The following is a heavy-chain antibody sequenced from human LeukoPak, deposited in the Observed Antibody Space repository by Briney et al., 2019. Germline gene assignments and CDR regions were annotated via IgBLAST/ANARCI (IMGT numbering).Heavy chain of an antibody. V-gene: IGHV1-18*04. CDR1: GYSFTSYA. CDR2: INAYNGNT. CDR3: ARDPLRSTWSTYNNAMDV. Sequence: ASLKVSCKASGYSFTSYAINWVRQAPGQGLEWVGGINAYNGNTDYAQKVQGRVTMTTDASTSTAHMELVSLTSDDTAVYYCARDPLRSTWSTYNNAMDVWGQGTTVTVS. J-gene: IGHJ6*02. D-gene: IGHD6-13*01.